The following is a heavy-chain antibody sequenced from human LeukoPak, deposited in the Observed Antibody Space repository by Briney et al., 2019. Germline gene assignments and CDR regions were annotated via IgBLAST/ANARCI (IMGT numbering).Heavy chain of an antibody. Sequence: ASVKVSCKASGYTFTGYYMHWVRQAPGQGLEWMGWINSNSGGVHYAQNFQGRVTMTRDMSISTAYMDLTRLRYDDTAVYFCARYLAAPYDAFDIWGQGTMVTVSS. CDR1: GYTFTGYY. CDR2: INSNSGGV. D-gene: IGHD2-15*01. J-gene: IGHJ3*02. V-gene: IGHV1-2*02. CDR3: ARYLAAPYDAFDI.